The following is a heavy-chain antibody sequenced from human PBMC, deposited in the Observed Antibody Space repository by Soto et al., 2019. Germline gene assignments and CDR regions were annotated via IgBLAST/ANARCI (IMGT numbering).Heavy chain of an antibody. V-gene: IGHV4-30-2*01. J-gene: IGHJ4*02. D-gene: IGHD5-12*01. CDR1: GGSISSGGYS. CDR2: IYHSGST. CDR3: AAGGGLPRYY. Sequence: QLQLQESGSGLVKPSQTLSLTCAVSGGSISSGGYSWSWIRQPPGKGLEWIGYIYHSGSTYYNPSLRSLVTIPVDRSKNQFSLKLSSVTAADTAVYYCAAGGGLPRYYWGQGTLVTVSS.